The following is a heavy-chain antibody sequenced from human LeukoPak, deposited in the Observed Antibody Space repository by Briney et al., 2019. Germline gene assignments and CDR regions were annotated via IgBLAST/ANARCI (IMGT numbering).Heavy chain of an antibody. CDR3: AKGGATVIDY. D-gene: IGHD4-17*01. CDR2: INSDGIST. CDR1: GFTFSIYW. Sequence: PGGSLRLSCAASGFTFSIYWMHWVRQAPGKGLVWVSRINSDGISTSYADSVKGRFTISRDNAKNTLYLQRNSLRADDTAVYYCAKGGATVIDYCGQGTLVTVSS. V-gene: IGHV3-74*01. J-gene: IGHJ4*02.